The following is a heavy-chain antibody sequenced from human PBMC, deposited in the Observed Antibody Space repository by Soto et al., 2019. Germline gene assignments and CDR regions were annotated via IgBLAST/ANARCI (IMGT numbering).Heavy chain of an antibody. D-gene: IGHD3-22*01. CDR1: GFTFSNCA. CDR2: ISYDGNNN. J-gene: IGHJ2*01. V-gene: IGHV3-30-3*01. CDR3: ASDNRIYYDRHWYFEL. Sequence: QVQLVESGGGVVQPGRSLRLSCAASGFTFSNCAMHWVRQAPGKGLEWVALISYDGNNNFYADSVKGRFIISRDNSNYTLFLQMNSLRAEDTAVYYCASDNRIYYDRHWYFELWGRGTLVTVSS.